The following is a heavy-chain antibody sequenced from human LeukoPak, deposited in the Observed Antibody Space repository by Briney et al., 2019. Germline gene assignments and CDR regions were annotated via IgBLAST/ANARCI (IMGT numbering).Heavy chain of an antibody. CDR1: GFTFNSYW. CDR3: ARDQWTGASPADS. CDR2: ISESGSVK. J-gene: IGHJ4*02. Sequence: GGSLRLSCAASGFTFNSYWMNWVRQAPGKGLEYVSYISESGSVKFYADSVKGRFTISRDNAKNSLYLQMDSLRAEDTGVYFCARDQWTGASPADSWGQGTLVTVSS. V-gene: IGHV3-48*04. D-gene: IGHD1-26*01.